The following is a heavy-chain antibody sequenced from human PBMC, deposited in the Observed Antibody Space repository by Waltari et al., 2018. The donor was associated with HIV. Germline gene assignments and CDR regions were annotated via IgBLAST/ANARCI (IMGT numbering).Heavy chain of an antibody. J-gene: IGHJ4*02. CDR1: GLTFRNYG. CDR3: AVYYSGAGTYYLDS. D-gene: IGHD3-10*01. CDR2: VRRYGSNK. Sequence: QVQLVECGGSVVWSGWSLRLSCAGYGLTFRNYGLKWAGLGPGKGLEWVAFVRRYGSNKNYADSVRGRFTISRDNSRNTLYLDMNSLRTDDTAMYFCAVYYSGAGTYYLDSWGQGTLVTVSS. V-gene: IGHV3-30*02.